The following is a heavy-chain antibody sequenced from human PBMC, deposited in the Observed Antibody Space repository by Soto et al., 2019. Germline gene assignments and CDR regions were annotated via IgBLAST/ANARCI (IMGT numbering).Heavy chain of an antibody. CDR3: ARGTYDYDSSSFLH. Sequence: QLQLQESGPGLVKPSETLSLTCTVSGDSISSATHYWGWIRQPPGKGLEWIANFYYSGITYYNPSRKSRVTISVDTSKNQFSLRLTSLMAADTAVYYCARGTYDYDSSSFLHWGQGALVTVSS. V-gene: IGHV4-39*01. CDR1: GDSISSATHY. J-gene: IGHJ1*01. CDR2: FYYSGIT. D-gene: IGHD3-22*01.